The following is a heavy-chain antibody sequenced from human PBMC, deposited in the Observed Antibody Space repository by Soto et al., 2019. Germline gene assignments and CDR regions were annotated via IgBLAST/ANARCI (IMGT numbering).Heavy chain of an antibody. J-gene: IGHJ4*02. CDR2: IYYSGST. CDR3: ARGTMYYDFWSGYYSVNYFDY. Sequence: ASETLSLTCTVSGGSISSYYWSWIRQPPGKGLEWIGYIYYSGSTNYNPSLKSRVTISVDTSKNQFSLKLSSVTAADTAVYYCARGTMYYDFWSGYYSVNYFDYWGQGTLVTVSS. CDR1: GGSISSYY. D-gene: IGHD3-3*01. V-gene: IGHV4-59*12.